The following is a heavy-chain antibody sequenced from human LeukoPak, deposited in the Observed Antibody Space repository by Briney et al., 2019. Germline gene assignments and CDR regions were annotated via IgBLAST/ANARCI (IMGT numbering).Heavy chain of an antibody. Sequence: SQTLSLTCTVSSGSISSGGYYWSWIRQHPGKGLEWIGYIYYSGSTYYNPSLKSRVTISVDTSKNQFSLKLSSVTAADTAVYYCARVPPTYYYGSGSYYKAGFIDYWGQGTLVTVSS. V-gene: IGHV4-31*03. CDR2: IYYSGST. D-gene: IGHD3-10*01. CDR3: ARVPPTYYYGSGSYYKAGFIDY. J-gene: IGHJ4*02. CDR1: SGSISSGGYY.